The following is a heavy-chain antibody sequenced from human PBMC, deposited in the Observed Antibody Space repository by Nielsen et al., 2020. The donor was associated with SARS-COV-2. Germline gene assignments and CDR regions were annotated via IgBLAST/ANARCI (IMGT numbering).Heavy chain of an antibody. V-gene: IGHV4-34*01. CDR2: IEHNGIT. D-gene: IGHD2/OR15-2a*01. J-gene: IGHJ2*01. Sequence: SETLSLTCAVYGGSFSGHYWSWIRQAPGKGLEWIGQIEHNGITKYGPSLKSRVTSSLDPPKNQFSLRLSSVTAADTAMYYCAREVRLGNYWFFDLWGRGTLVTVSS. CDR3: AREVRLGNYWFFDL. CDR1: GGSFSGHY.